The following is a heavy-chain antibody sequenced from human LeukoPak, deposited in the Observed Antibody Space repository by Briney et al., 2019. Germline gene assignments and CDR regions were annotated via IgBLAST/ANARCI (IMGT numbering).Heavy chain of an antibody. Sequence: SETLSLTCTVSGDSISGYFWSWIRQTPGKGLEWIGYVHYSGATNYNPSLKSRVTMSVDTSKDQFSLKLNSVNAADTAVYYCARDPQLGHDAFDIWGQGTMVTVSS. CDR2: VHYSGAT. CDR1: GDSISGYF. D-gene: IGHD1-1*01. J-gene: IGHJ3*02. V-gene: IGHV4-59*12. CDR3: ARDPQLGHDAFDI.